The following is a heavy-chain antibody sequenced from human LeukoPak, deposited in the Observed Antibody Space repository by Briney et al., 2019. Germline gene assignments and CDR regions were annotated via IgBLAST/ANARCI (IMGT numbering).Heavy chain of an antibody. J-gene: IGHJ4*02. D-gene: IGHD3-22*01. CDR3: AGLVGRYSSGLYYYYFDY. CDR2: MYLSGTT. Sequence: SSETLSLTCTVSVDSIYSLYLWSWVRQPPGKVLEWIGEMYLSGTTHSNPSVKSRVTISIDKSKNQFFLNLSSVTAADTAVYYCAGLVGRYSSGLYYYYFDYWGQGTLVTVSS. V-gene: IGHV4-4*02. CDR1: VDSIYSLYL.